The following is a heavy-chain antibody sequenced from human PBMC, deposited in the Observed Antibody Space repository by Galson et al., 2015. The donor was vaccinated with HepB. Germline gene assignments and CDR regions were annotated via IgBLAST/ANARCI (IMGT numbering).Heavy chain of an antibody. J-gene: IGHJ6*02. V-gene: IGHV1-69*06. CDR1: GGTFSSYA. CDR3: ARGSTMVRGVLLGHYYYGMDV. Sequence: SVKVSCKASGGTFSSYAISWVRQAPGQGLEWMGGIIPIFGTANYAQKFQGRVTITADKSTSIAYMELSSLRSEDTAVYYCARGSTMVRGVLLGHYYYGMDVWGQGTTVTVSS. CDR2: IIPIFGTA. D-gene: IGHD3-10*01.